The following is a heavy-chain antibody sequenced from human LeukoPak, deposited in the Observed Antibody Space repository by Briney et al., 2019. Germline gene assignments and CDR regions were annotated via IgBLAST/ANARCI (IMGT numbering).Heavy chain of an antibody. CDR3: ARDRFSGHDRFYGVDV. J-gene: IGHJ6*02. CDR2: IIPIFGTA. V-gene: IGHV1-69*13. D-gene: IGHD5-12*01. CDR1: GGTFSSYA. Sequence: GASVKVSCKASGGTFSSYAISWVRQAPGRGLEWMGGIIPIFGTANYAQKFQGRVTITADESTSTAYMELSSLRSEDTAVYYCARDRFSGHDRFYGVDVWGQGTTVTVSS.